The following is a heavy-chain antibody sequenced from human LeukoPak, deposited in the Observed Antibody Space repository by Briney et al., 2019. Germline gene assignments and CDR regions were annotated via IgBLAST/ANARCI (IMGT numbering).Heavy chain of an antibody. Sequence: GGSLRLSCATSGFTFSSYTMIWVRQAPGKGLEWVSIIGASGGDIHYSDSVKGRFSISRDNPKNTLTLQMNSLRVDDTAVYYCARDPNWGSGYWGQGTLVTVSS. V-gene: IGHV3-23*01. J-gene: IGHJ4*02. CDR1: GFTFSSYT. CDR2: IGASGGDI. CDR3: ARDPNWGSGY. D-gene: IGHD7-27*01.